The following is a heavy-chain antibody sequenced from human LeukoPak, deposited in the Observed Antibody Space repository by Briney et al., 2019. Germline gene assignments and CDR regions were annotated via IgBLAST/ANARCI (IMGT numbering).Heavy chain of an antibody. CDR1: VGSISSYY. D-gene: IGHD6-19*01. Sequence: SETLSLTCTVSVGSISSYYWSWIRQPPGKGLEWIGYIYYSGSTNYNPSLQSRVTISVDTSKNQFSLKLSSVTAADTAVYYCARATYSSGWGTSDYWGQGTLVTVSS. CDR3: ARATYSSGWGTSDY. V-gene: IGHV4-59*01. J-gene: IGHJ4*02. CDR2: IYYSGST.